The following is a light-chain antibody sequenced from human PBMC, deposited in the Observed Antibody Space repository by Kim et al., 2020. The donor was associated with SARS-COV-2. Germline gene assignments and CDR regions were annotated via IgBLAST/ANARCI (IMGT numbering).Light chain of an antibody. J-gene: IGKJ4*01. CDR1: QSVSSSY. V-gene: IGKV3D-7*01. CDR2: GAS. Sequence: PGERVTLSCRASQSVSSSYLTWYQQKPGQAPRLLIYGASTRATGIPARFSGSGSGTDFTLTISSLQPEDFVVYYCQQDYNLLTFGGGTKV. CDR3: QQDYNLLT.